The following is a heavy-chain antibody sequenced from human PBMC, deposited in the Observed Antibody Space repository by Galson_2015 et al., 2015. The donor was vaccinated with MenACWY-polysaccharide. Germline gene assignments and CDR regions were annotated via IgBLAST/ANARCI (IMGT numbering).Heavy chain of an antibody. D-gene: IGHD6-19*01. CDR1: GVTIRSSG. CDR2: IQYVGSPK. V-gene: IGHV3-33*01. J-gene: IGHJ3*02. CDR3: ARESSRIVFHAFDI. Sequence: LRLSCAASGVTIRSSGMHWGRQAPGGGREWWAVIQYVGSPKAYADSVKGRFTISRDNSKNTLYLEMNSLRAEDTAVYYCARESSRIVFHAFDIWGQGTMVTVSS.